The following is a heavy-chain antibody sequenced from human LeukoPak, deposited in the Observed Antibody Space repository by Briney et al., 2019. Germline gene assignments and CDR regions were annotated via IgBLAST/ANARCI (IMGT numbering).Heavy chain of an antibody. V-gene: IGHV4-39*07. CDR3: ARVSGWNPLQAAHLDY. Sequence: SETLSLTCSVSGGSIRSYYWGWIRQPPGKGLEWIGSNSGSTYYNPSLKSRVTMSVDTSKNQFSLKLSSMTSADTAVYYCARVSGWNPLQAAHLDYWGQGTLVTVSS. D-gene: IGHD6-19*01. CDR2: NSGST. J-gene: IGHJ4*02. CDR1: GGSIRSYY.